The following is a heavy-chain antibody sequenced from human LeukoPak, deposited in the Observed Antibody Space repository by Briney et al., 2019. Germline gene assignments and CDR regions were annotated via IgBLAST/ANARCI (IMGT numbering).Heavy chain of an antibody. Sequence: LRLSCAASGFTFSSYAMSWIRQHPGKGLEWIGYIYYSGSTYYNPSLKSRVTISVDTSKNQFSLKLSSVTAADTAVYYCARWAGGIVVVPAAHGDYWGQGTLVTVSS. D-gene: IGHD2-2*01. CDR3: ARWAGGIVVVPAAHGDY. CDR2: IYYSGST. V-gene: IGHV4-31*02. CDR1: GFTFSSYA. J-gene: IGHJ4*02.